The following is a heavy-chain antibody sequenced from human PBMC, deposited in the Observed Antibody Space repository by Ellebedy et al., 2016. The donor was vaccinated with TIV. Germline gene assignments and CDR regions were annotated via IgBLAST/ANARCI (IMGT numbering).Heavy chain of an antibody. V-gene: IGHV3-7*01. CDR2: IYQDGSEK. CDR1: GFTFRRYW. Sequence: GESLKISCAASGFTFRRYWMGWVRQAPGQGLEWVANIYQDGSEKYYVDSVKGRFTISRDNAKNSLYLQLNSLRVEDTAVYYCARRGSYGDYAVQVNNWFDRWGQGTLVTV. CDR3: ARRGSYGDYAVQVNNWFDR. J-gene: IGHJ5*02. D-gene: IGHD4-17*01.